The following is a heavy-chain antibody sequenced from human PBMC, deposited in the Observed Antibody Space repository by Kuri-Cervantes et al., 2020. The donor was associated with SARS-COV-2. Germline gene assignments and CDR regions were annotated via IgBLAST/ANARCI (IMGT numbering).Heavy chain of an antibody. J-gene: IGHJ4*02. Sequence: ASVKVSCKASGYTFTGYYIHWVRQAPGQGLEWMGWINPDSGGTEYAQKFQGRVTMTRDTSIRTAYMELSSPRSDDTAVYYCARDVSPPIDTIFAVVINYFDYWGRGTLVTVSS. CDR2: INPDSGGT. V-gene: IGHV1-2*02. CDR3: ARDVSPPIDTIFAVVINYFDY. CDR1: GYTFTGYY. D-gene: IGHD3-3*01.